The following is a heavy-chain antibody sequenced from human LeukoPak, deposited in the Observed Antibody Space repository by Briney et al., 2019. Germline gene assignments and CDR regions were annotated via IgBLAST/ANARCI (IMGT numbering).Heavy chain of an antibody. CDR1: GGSISSSNW. V-gene: IGHV4-4*02. CDR2: LYHSGST. CDR3: ARDAVTAMVGGGGFDY. D-gene: IGHD5-18*01. J-gene: IGHJ4*02. Sequence: SETLSLTCAVSGGSISSSNWWSWVRQPPGKGLEWIGELYHSGSTNYNPSLKSRVTISVDKSKDQFSLKLSSVTAADTAVYYCARDAVTAMVGGGGFDYWGQGTLVTVSS.